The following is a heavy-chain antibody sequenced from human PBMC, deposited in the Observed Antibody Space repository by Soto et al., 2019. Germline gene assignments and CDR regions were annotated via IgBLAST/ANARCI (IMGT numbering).Heavy chain of an antibody. CDR3: VKDATPSDFWSGYYTHFDY. V-gene: IGHV3-64D*06. CDR1: GFTFSNYA. Sequence: VSLRLSCSASGFTFSNYAMHWVRQAPGKGLEYVSAIDNNGDNMYYADSVKGRFTISRDNSKNTLYLQLSSLRAEDTAVYYCVKDATPSDFWSGYYTHFDYWGQGTLVTVSS. J-gene: IGHJ4*02. D-gene: IGHD3-3*01. CDR2: IDNNGDNM.